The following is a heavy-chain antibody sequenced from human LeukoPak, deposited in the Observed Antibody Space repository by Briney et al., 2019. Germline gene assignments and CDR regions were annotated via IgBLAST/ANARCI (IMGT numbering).Heavy chain of an antibody. CDR2: IYHSGST. CDR1: GGSISSGGYS. V-gene: IGHV4-30-2*01. CDR3: ARAQLWFGELSNWFDP. J-gene: IGHJ5*02. D-gene: IGHD3-10*01. Sequence: SETLSLTCAASGGSISSGGYSWSWIRQPPGKGLEWIGYIYHSGSTYYNPSLKSRVTISVDRSKNQFSLKLSSVTAADTAVYYCARAQLWFGELSNWFDPWGQGTLVTVSS.